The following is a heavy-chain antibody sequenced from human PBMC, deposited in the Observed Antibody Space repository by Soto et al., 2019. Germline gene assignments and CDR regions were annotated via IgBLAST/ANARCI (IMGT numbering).Heavy chain of an antibody. CDR3: ARRYGCSSTSCYGSGTFDY. CDR2: ISAYNGNT. J-gene: IGHJ4*02. V-gene: IGHV1-18*01. CDR1: GYTFTSYG. D-gene: IGHD2-2*01. Sequence: QVQLVQSGAEVKKPGASVKVSCKASGYTFTSYGISWVRQAPGQGLEWMGWISAYNGNTNYAQKLQGRVTMTTDTSTSTDYMELRSLRSDDTAVYYCARRYGCSSTSCYGSGTFDYWGQGTLVTVSS.